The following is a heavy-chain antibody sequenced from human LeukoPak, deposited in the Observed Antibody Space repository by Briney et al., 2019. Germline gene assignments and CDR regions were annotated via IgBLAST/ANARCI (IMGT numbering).Heavy chain of an antibody. CDR2: IYTSGSI. CDR3: ARLRDGYNYG. CDR1: GGSISSYY. D-gene: IGHD5-24*01. V-gene: IGHV4-4*09. J-gene: IGHJ4*02. Sequence: SETLSLTCTVSGGSISSYYWSWIRQPPGKGLEWIGYIYTSGSINYNPSLKSRVTISVDTSKNQFSLKLSSVTAADTAVYYCARLRDGYNYGWGQGTLVTVSS.